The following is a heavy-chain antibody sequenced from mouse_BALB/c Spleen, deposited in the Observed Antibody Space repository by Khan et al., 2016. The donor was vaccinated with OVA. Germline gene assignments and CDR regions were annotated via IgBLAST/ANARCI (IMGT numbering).Heavy chain of an antibody. D-gene: IGHD2-12*01. CDR3: ARIKKILVTYFDY. Sequence: QVQLQQPGAELVKAGASVKMSCKASGYTFTSYWMHWVKQRLGQGLEWFAETNPTNGRTYYNEKFKSKATLTVDNSSSTAYMLISGQTFEDSAVYYCARIKKILVTYFDYWGQGTTLTVSS. CDR2: TNPTNGRT. J-gene: IGHJ2*01. V-gene: IGHV1S81*02. CDR1: GYTFTSYW.